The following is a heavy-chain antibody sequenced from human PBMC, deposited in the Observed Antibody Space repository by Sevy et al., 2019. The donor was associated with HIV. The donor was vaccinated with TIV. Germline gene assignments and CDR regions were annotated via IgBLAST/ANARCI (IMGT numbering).Heavy chain of an antibody. CDR3: AKDRMRVPAATLYMDV. J-gene: IGHJ6*03. V-gene: IGHV3-23*01. D-gene: IGHD2-2*01. CDR1: GFTFSSYA. CDR2: ISGSGGST. Sequence: GGSLRLSCAASGFTFSSYAMSWVRQAPGKGLEWVSAISGSGGSTYYADSVKGRFTISRDNSKNTLYLQMNCRRAEDTAVYYCAKDRMRVPAATLYMDVWGKGTTVTVSS.